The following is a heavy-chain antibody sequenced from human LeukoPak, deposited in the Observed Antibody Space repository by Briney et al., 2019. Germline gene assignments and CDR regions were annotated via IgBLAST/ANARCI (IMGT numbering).Heavy chain of an antibody. Sequence: SETLSLTCTVSGGSISSGGYYWNWLRQHPGKGLEWIGYIYYSGSTYSNPPLKSRVTISLDTSKNQFSLKLSSVTAADTAVYYCARDGEYYYDSSGFDYWGQGTLVTVSS. J-gene: IGHJ4*02. D-gene: IGHD3-22*01. CDR2: IYYSGST. CDR3: ARDGEYYYDSSGFDY. V-gene: IGHV4-31*03. CDR1: GGSISSGGYY.